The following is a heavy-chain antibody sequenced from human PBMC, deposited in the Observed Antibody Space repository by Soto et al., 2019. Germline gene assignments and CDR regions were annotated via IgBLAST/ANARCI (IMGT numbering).Heavy chain of an antibody. CDR3: ASVAYDGYGMDV. D-gene: IGHD3-3*01. CDR1: GDSVSSKSAT. CDR2: TYYRSKWYN. J-gene: IGHJ6*02. V-gene: IGHV6-1*01. Sequence: PSQTLSLTCAISGDSVSSKSATWNWIRQSPSRGLEWLGRTYYRSKWYNDYAVSVKSRITINPDTSKNQFSLQLNSVTPEDTAVYFCASVAYDGYGMDVWGQGTTVTVS.